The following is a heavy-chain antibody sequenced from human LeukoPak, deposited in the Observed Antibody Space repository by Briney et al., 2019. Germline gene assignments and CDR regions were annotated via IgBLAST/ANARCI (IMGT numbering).Heavy chain of an antibody. V-gene: IGHV4-4*07. Sequence: SETLSLTCTVSGGSISSYYWSWIRQPAGKGLEWIGRIYSSGSTNYNPSLKSRVTMSVDTSKNQFSLKLSSETAADTAVYYCARDVVVPATANYYHYYYYMDVWGKGTAVTVSS. CDR3: ARDVVVPATANYYHYYYYMDV. D-gene: IGHD2-2*01. J-gene: IGHJ6*03. CDR2: IYSSGST. CDR1: GGSISSYY.